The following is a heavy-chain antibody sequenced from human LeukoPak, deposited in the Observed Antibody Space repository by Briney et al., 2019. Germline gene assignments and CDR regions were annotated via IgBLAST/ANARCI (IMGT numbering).Heavy chain of an antibody. V-gene: IGHV3-21*01. CDR2: ISSSSIYI. CDR1: GFTFSSYS. J-gene: IGHJ4*02. CDR3: AGGWGPTTAEDY. D-gene: IGHD1-26*01. Sequence: PGGSLRLSCAASGFTFSSYSMNWVRQAPGKGLEWVSSISSSSIYIYYADSVKGRFTISRDNAKNSLYLQMNSLRAEDTAVYYCAGGWGPTTAEDYWGQGTLVTVSS.